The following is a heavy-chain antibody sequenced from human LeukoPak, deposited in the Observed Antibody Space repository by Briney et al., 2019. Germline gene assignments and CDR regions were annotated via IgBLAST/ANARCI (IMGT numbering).Heavy chain of an antibody. CDR3: ARVVRGVSSHLGVYYYYHGMDL. CDR1: GGTFSSYA. Sequence: SVTVSCKASGGTFSSYAISWVRQAPGQGLEWMGGIISIFGTANYAQKFQGRVTITADESTSTAYMELSSLRSEDTAVYYCARVVRGVSSHLGVYYYYHGMDLRGKGPPVPVSS. V-gene: IGHV1-69*01. J-gene: IGHJ6*04. D-gene: IGHD3-10*01. CDR2: IISIFGTA.